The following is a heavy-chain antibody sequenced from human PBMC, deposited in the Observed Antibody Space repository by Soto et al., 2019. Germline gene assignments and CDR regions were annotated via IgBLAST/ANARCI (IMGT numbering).Heavy chain of an antibody. V-gene: IGHV4-30-2*01. CDR1: GGSLSGATYS. J-gene: IGHJ4*02. Sequence: NPSETLSLTCGVSGGSLSGATYSWNWIRQTPGKGLEWIGYIFPSGTTYYNPSLRSRVTISIDVSKNQFSLSLRSLTAADTAVYYCARSREFDYWSQAHMVTVSS. CDR3: ARSREFDY. CDR2: IFPSGTT.